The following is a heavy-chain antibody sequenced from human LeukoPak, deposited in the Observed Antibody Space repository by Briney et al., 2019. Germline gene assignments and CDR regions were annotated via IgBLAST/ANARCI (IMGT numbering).Heavy chain of an antibody. V-gene: IGHV1-18*01. CDR3: ARALLGVLTGVLEY. Sequence: GASVKVSCKTSGYNFHNYGVTWVRQAPGQGLEWVGFIYDGDPRYAQKFQGRVTLTTDRSTNTAYMELRNLRSDDTALYYCARALLGVLTGVLEYWGQGALVSVSS. CDR2: IYDGDP. D-gene: IGHD3-9*01. CDR1: GYNFHNYG. J-gene: IGHJ4*02.